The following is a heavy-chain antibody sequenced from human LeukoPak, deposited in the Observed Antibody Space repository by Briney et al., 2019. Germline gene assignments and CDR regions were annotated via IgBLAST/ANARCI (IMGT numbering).Heavy chain of an antibody. V-gene: IGHV3-23*01. D-gene: IGHD3-3*01. CDR3: AKHTIFGVVITLFDY. J-gene: IGHJ4*02. CDR2: ISGSGGST. CDR1: GFTFSSYA. Sequence: GGSLRLSCAASGFTFSSYAMSWVRQAPGKGLEWVSAISGSGGSTYYADSVEGRFTISRDNSKNTLYLQMNSLRAEDTAVYYCAKHTIFGVVITLFDYWGQGTLVTVSS.